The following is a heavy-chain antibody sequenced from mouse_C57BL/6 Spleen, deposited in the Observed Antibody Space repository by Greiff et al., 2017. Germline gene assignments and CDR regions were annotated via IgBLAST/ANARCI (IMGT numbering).Heavy chain of an antibody. V-gene: IGHV1-82*01. CDR1: GYAFSSSW. J-gene: IGHJ4*01. CDR3: GNWGYAMDY. Sequence: VQLQQSGPELVKPGASVKISCQASGYAFSSSWMNWVKQRPGKGLEWIGRIYPGDGDTNYNGKFKGKATLTADKSSSTAYMQLSSLTSEDSAVYFCGNWGYAMDYWGQGTSVTVSS. D-gene: IGHD4-1*01. CDR2: IYPGDGDT.